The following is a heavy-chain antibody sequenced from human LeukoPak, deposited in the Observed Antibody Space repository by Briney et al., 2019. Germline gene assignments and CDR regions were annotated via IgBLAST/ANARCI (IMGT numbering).Heavy chain of an antibody. CDR3: AKGYYDYVWGSYYFDY. Sequence: GGSLRLSCAASGFTFSSYAMSWVRQAPGKGLEWVSAISGSGGSTYYADSVKGRFTISRDNSRDTLYLQMSSLRAEDTAVYYCAKGYYDYVWGSYYFDYWSQGTLVTVSS. V-gene: IGHV3-23*01. D-gene: IGHD3-16*01. J-gene: IGHJ4*02. CDR2: ISGSGGST. CDR1: GFTFSSYA.